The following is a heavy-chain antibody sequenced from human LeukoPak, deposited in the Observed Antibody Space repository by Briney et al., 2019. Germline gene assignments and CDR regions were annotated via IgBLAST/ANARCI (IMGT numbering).Heavy chain of an antibody. CDR2: IKSKSDGGTT. D-gene: IGHD6-19*01. Sequence: GGSLRLSCAASGFTFIDAWMTWVRQAPGKGLEWIGRIKSKSDGGTTDYAAPVKGKFTISRDDSKNTLYLQMNSLKTEDTAMYYCSTAGYSRDWYEWGDCWGPGILVTVSS. J-gene: IGHJ4*02. CDR1: GFTFIDAW. V-gene: IGHV3-15*01. CDR3: STAGYSRDWYEWGDC.